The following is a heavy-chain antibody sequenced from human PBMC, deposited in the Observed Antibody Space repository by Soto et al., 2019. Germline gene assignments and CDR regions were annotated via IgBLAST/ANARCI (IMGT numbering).Heavy chain of an antibody. CDR2: ISGDSTYV. CDR1: GFTFSSYS. Sequence: EVQLVESGGGLVQPGGSLRLSCAASGFTFSSYSMNWVRQAPGKGLEWVSSISGDSTYVFDADSVKGRFTISRDNAKNSLYLEMNSLRAEDTAVYYCARSPVGVAYDYWGQGTLVTVSS. CDR3: ARSPVGVAYDY. D-gene: IGHD3-16*01. J-gene: IGHJ4*02. V-gene: IGHV3-21*01.